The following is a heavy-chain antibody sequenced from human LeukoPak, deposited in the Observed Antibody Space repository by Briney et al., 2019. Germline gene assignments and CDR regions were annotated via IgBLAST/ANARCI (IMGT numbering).Heavy chain of an antibody. J-gene: IGHJ6*03. CDR3: ARDRGGSSSWSYYYHYYMDV. Sequence: ASVKVSCKASGYTFTSYYMHWVRQAPGQGLEWMGIINPSGGSTSYAQKFQGRVTMTRDTSTSTVYMELSSLRSEDTAVYYCARDRGGSSSWSYYYHYYMDVWGKGTTVTVSS. CDR2: INPSGGST. D-gene: IGHD6-13*01. V-gene: IGHV1-46*01. CDR1: GYTFTSYY.